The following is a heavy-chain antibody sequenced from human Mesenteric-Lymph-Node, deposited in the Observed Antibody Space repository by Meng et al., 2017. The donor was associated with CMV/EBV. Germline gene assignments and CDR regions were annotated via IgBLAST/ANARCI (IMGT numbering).Heavy chain of an antibody. CDR1: GYTFATNW. D-gene: IGHD2-15*01. CDR3: VRRPGYCSGGSCYFYGMDV. Sequence: GGSLRLSCQGTGYTFATNWIAWVRQMPGKGLEWMGIIYPRDSYTRYSPSFQGHVSISADTSINTAYLHWSSLKASDTAIYFCVRRPGYCSGGSCYFYGMDVWGQGTTVTVSS. CDR2: IYPRDSYT. J-gene: IGHJ6*02. V-gene: IGHV5-51*01.